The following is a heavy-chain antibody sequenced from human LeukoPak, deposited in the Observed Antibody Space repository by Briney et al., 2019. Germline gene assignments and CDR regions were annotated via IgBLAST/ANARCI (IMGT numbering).Heavy chain of an antibody. J-gene: IGHJ6*03. D-gene: IGHD1-1*01. CDR2: MYAGGTT. Sequence: GGSQRLSCAGSGFTVSSNYVNWVRQPPGKGLEWVSIMYAGGTTVLTDSVRGRFTIFRDDSKNTLYLQMNSLRAEDTAVYYCARYDNILGYMDVWGTGTTVTVSS. V-gene: IGHV3-66*02. CDR1: GFTVSSNY. CDR3: ARYDNILGYMDV.